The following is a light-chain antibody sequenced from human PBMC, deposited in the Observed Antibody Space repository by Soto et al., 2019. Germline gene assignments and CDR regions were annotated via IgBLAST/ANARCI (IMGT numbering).Light chain of an antibody. Sequence: QSVLTQPPSASGAPGQRVTISCSGSTSNIGNNFVYWYQHLPGTAPKLVIYRSSQRPSGVPDRFSGSKSGTSASLAISGLQSGDEADYYCALWDDSLNGPVFGGGTKLTVL. CDR2: RSS. V-gene: IGLV1-44*01. CDR1: TSNIGNNF. J-gene: IGLJ3*02. CDR3: ALWDDSLNGPV.